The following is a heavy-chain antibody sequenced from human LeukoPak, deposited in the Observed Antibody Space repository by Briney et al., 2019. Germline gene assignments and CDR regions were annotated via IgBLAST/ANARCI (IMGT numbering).Heavy chain of an antibody. J-gene: IGHJ6*04. CDR1: GFIFSDYE. D-gene: IGHD5-18*01. CDR3: ARGDPDTAMEYYYYGLDV. Sequence: PGGPLRLSCAASGFIFSDYEMYWVRQAPGKGLEWVSYISTSGTTRFYADSVKGRFTISRDNAKNSLFLQMNSLRAEDSAVYYCARGDPDTAMEYYYYGLDVWGKGTTVTVSS. CDR2: ISTSGTTR. V-gene: IGHV3-48*03.